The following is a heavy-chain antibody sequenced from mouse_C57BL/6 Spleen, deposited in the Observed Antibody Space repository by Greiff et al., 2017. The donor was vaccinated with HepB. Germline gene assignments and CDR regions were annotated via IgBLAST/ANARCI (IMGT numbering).Heavy chain of an antibody. Sequence: QVQLQQPGAELVRPGSSVKLSCKASGYTFTSYWMDWVKQRPGQGLEWIGNIYPSDSETHYNQKFKDKATLTVDKSSSTAYMQLSSLTSEDSAVYYCARGDGYRAMDYWGQGTSVTVSS. V-gene: IGHV1-61*01. D-gene: IGHD2-3*01. CDR3: ARGDGYRAMDY. J-gene: IGHJ4*01. CDR2: IYPSDSET. CDR1: GYTFTSYW.